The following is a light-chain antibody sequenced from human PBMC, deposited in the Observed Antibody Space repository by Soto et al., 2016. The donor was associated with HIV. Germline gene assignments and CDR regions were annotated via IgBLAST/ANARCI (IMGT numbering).Light chain of an antibody. CDR2: AAS. J-gene: IGKJ1*01. V-gene: IGKV1-27*01. CDR1: QGISNY. Sequence: DIQMTQSPSSLSASVGDRVTITCRASQGISNYLAWYQQKPGKVPKLLIYAASTLQSGVPSRFSGSGSGTDFTLTINSLRPEDVATYYCQKYNSAPRTFGQGTKVEIK. CDR3: QKYNSAPRT.